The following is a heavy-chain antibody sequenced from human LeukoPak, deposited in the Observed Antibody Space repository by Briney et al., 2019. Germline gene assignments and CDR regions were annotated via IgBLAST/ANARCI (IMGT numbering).Heavy chain of an antibody. D-gene: IGHD1-14*01. CDR3: SKRSGAGGDFGSFEY. Sequence: PGGSLRLSCAASGFTVSGHPMSWVRQAPGKGLEWVSVIYRGGNTYYADSVKGRFTISRDNSKNTLFLQMNTLRAEDTAIYYCSKRSGAGGDFGSFEYWGQGTLVTVSS. CDR1: GFTVSGHP. J-gene: IGHJ4*02. V-gene: IGHV3-53*01. CDR2: IYRGGNT.